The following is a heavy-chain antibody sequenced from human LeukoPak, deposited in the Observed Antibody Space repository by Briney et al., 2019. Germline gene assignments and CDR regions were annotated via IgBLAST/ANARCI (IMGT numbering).Heavy chain of an antibody. CDR2: IKQDGSEK. D-gene: IGHD3-10*01. V-gene: IGHV3-7*01. CDR1: GFTFSSYW. J-gene: IGHJ6*02. Sequence: GGSLRLSCAASGFTFSSYWMSWVRQAPGKGLEWVANIKQDGSEKNYVDSVKGRFTISRDNAKNSLYLQMNSLRAEDTAVYYCARDLKYYYGSGRAYYGMDVWGQGTTVTVSS. CDR3: ARDLKYYYGSGRAYYGMDV.